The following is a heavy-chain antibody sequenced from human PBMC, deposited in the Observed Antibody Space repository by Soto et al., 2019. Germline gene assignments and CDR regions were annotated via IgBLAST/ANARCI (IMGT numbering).Heavy chain of an antibody. V-gene: IGHV3-23*01. J-gene: IGHJ6*02. CDR3: ANLWPDIVVVPATPLGYYYGMDV. D-gene: IGHD2-2*01. CDR2: ISGSGGST. CDR1: VVTFSSYS. Sequence: PGGSMRISFSASVVTFSSYSVSGVRKDTGKGLEWVSAISGSGGSTYYADSVKGRFTISRDNSRNTLYLQMNSLRAEDTAVYYCANLWPDIVVVPATPLGYYYGMDVWGQGTTVTVSS.